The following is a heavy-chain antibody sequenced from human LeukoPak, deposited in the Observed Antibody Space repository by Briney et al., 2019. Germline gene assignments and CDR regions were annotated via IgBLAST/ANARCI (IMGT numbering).Heavy chain of an antibody. V-gene: IGHV3-20*04. CDR2: INWNGGST. Sequence: PGGSLRLSCAASGFTFDDYGMSWVRQAPGKGLEWVSGINWNGGSTGYADSVKGRFTISRDNAKNSLYLQMNSLRAEDTALYYCARDNHYDYVWGSYRLYYFVYWGQGTLVTVSS. J-gene: IGHJ4*02. CDR3: ARDNHYDYVWGSYRLYYFVY. D-gene: IGHD3-16*02. CDR1: GFTFDDYG.